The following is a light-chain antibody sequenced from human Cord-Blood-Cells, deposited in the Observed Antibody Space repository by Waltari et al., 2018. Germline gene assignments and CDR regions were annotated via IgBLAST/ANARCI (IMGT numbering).Light chain of an antibody. CDR1: SIDGGGYKY. V-gene: IGLV2-14*01. J-gene: IGLJ3*02. Sequence: QSSLTQPASVSGSPGQSMSLHCTGHSIDGGGYKYVSWYQQHPGKAPKLMVYDVSKLPSGVSHRFSGYKSGNTASLTISGLQAEDEADYYCSSYTRSSTWVFGGGTKLTVL. CDR2: DVS. CDR3: SSYTRSSTWV.